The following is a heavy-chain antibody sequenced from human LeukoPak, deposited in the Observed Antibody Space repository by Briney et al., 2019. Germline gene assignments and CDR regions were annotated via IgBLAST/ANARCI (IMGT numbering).Heavy chain of an antibody. CDR2: INAGNGDT. CDR3: ASPYPGIAAAGNSYFYGMDV. V-gene: IGHV1-3*01. D-gene: IGHD6-13*01. Sequence: ASVKVSCKASGYTFTSYAIYWVRQAPGQRLEWMAWINAGNGDTRYSQTFQGGLTITRDTSASIAYMELSGLRSEDTAVYYCASPYPGIAAAGNSYFYGMDVWGQGTTVAVSS. CDR1: GYTFTSYA. J-gene: IGHJ6*02.